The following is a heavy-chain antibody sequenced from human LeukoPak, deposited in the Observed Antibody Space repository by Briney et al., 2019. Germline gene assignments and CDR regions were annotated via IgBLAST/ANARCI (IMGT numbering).Heavy chain of an antibody. CDR1: GGSINTRSYF. Sequence: SETLSLTCSASGGSINTRSYFWGWIRQSRGKGLEWIASMYYSGTTYYNPSLKSRVTISVDTYKSQLSLKLSSVTAADTAVYYCARQRGSGWYHPHLFWGQGILVTVSS. CDR3: ARQRGSGWYHPHLF. V-gene: IGHV4-39*01. J-gene: IGHJ4*02. D-gene: IGHD6-19*01. CDR2: MYYSGTT.